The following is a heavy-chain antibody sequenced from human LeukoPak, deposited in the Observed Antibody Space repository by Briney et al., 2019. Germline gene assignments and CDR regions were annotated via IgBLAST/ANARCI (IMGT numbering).Heavy chain of an antibody. D-gene: IGHD1-26*01. CDR3: VGGGSYSHY. CDR2: IKQDGSED. Sequence: GGSLRLSCVASGFTFGSFWMSWARQAPGKGLEWVAKIKQDGSEDYYVDSVKGRFTISRDNAKNSLYLQMSSLRDEDTALYYCVGGGSYSHYWGQGTLVTVSS. V-gene: IGHV3-7*01. CDR1: GFTFGSFW. J-gene: IGHJ4*02.